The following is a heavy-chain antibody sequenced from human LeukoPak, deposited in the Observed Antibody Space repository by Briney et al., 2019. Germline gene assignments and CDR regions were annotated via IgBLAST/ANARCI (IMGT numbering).Heavy chain of an antibody. CDR2: IYYSGST. Sequence: PSETLSLTCTVSGGSISSGDYYWSWIRQPPGKGLEWIGYIYYSGSTYYNPSLKSRVTISVDTSKNQFSLQLNSVTPEDTAVYYCARAGGWQWLGNWFDPWGQGTLVTVSS. CDR3: ARAGGWQWLGNWFDP. V-gene: IGHV4-30-4*01. J-gene: IGHJ5*02. CDR1: GGSISSGDYY. D-gene: IGHD6-19*01.